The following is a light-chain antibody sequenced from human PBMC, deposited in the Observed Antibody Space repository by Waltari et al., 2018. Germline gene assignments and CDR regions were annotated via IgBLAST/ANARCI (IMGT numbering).Light chain of an antibody. CDR1: HSITTW. J-gene: IGKJ1*01. CDR3: QNYQM. V-gene: IGKV1-5*03. Sequence: DTKLTQSPSILSASVGDSVTNSCRNTHSITTWLAWYQQKPGKAPKILISQTSNLEPGGPSRFSGSGTGTEFNLTISSLQPDDFATYYCQNYQMFGQGTRVE. CDR2: QTS.